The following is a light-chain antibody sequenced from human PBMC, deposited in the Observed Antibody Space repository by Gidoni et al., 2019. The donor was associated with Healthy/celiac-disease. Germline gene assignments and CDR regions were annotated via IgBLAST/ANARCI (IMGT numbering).Light chain of an antibody. CDR2: DAS. CDR3: QQRSSWPLSFT. V-gene: IGKV3-11*01. CDR1: QSVSSY. Sequence: EIVLTQSPATLSLSPGERATLSCRASQSVSSYLAWYQQKPGQAPRLLIYDASNRATGIPARFSGSGSGTDFTLTISSLEAEDFAVYYCQQRSSWPLSFTFGPGTKVDFK. J-gene: IGKJ3*01.